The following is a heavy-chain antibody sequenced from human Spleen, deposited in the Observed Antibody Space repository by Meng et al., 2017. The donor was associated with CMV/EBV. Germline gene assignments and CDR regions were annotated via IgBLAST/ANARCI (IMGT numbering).Heavy chain of an antibody. CDR1: WDSVSTNSAA. J-gene: IGHJ4*02. V-gene: IGHV6-1*01. D-gene: IGHD6-25*01. CDR2: TYYKSKWYN. CDR3: ARDPAAFDF. Sequence: QVQLEEPVPGPGKPAQTPSLACAISWDSVSTNSAAWNWIRQSPSGGLEWLGMTYYKSKWYNDYAESVKSRITINPDTSKNQFSLQLNSVTPEDTAVYYCARDPAAFDFWGQGILVTVSS.